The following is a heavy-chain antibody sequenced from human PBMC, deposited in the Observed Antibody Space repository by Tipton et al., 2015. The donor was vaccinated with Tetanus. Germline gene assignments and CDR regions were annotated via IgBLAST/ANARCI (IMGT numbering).Heavy chain of an antibody. V-gene: IGHV4-39*07. CDR2: INHSGST. CDR1: GGSISSGGYF. Sequence: TLSLTCTVSGGSISSGGYFWSWIRQPPGKGLEWIGEINHSGSTNYNPSLKSRVTISVDTSKNQFSLKLSSVTAADTAVYYCARNTVAGTVTFDYWGQGTLVTVSS. CDR3: ARNTVAGTVTFDY. D-gene: IGHD6-19*01. J-gene: IGHJ4*02.